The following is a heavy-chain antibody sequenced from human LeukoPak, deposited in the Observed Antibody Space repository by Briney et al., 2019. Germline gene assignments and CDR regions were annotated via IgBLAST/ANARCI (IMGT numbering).Heavy chain of an antibody. Sequence: SETLSLTCAVYGGSFSGYYWSWIRQPPGNGLEWIGEINHSGSTNYNPSLKSRVTISVDTSKNQFSLKLSSVTAADTAVYYCARGSPIDAPYDYWGQGTLVTVSS. J-gene: IGHJ4*02. V-gene: IGHV4-34*01. CDR3: ARGSPIDAPYDY. CDR2: INHSGST. D-gene: IGHD2-2*01. CDR1: GGSFSGYY.